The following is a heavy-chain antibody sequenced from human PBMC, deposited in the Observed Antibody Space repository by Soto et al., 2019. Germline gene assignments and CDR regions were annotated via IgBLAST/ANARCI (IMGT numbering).Heavy chain of an antibody. CDR1: GGPISSSNW. Sequence: QVQLQESGPGLVKPSGTLSLTCAVSGGPISSSNWWSWVRQPPGKGLEWIGEIYHSGSTNYIPYLKSRVAISVDKSKNQFSLKLSSVTAADTAVYYCARGGWAVAALTFDYWGQGTLVTVSS. J-gene: IGHJ4*02. CDR3: ARGGWAVAALTFDY. D-gene: IGHD6-19*01. V-gene: IGHV4-4*02. CDR2: IYHSGST.